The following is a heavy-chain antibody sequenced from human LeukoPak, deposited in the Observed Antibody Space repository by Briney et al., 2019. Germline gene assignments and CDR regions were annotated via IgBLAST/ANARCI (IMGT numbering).Heavy chain of an antibody. D-gene: IGHD2-2*01. CDR2: TNHSGST. V-gene: IGHV4-34*01. Sequence: SETLSLTCAVYGGSFSGYYWSWIRQPPGKGLEWIGETNHSGSTNYNPSLKSRVTISVDTSKNQFSLKLSSVTAADTAVYYCARGRCSSTSCLRRSYYYYYYMDVWGKGTTVTVSS. J-gene: IGHJ6*03. CDR1: GGSFSGYY. CDR3: ARGRCSSTSCLRRSYYYYYYMDV.